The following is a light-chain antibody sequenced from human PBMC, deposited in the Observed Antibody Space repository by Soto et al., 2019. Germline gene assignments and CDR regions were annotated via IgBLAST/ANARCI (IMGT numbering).Light chain of an antibody. CDR3: QQFNSYPL. CDR1: QGISSA. J-gene: IGKJ4*01. Sequence: AIQLTQSPSSLSASVGDRVTITCRASQGISSALAWYQQKPGKAPKLLIYDASSLESGVPSRFSGSGSGTDFTLTISSLQPEAFATYYCQQFNSYPLFGGGTKVEIK. CDR2: DAS. V-gene: IGKV1-13*02.